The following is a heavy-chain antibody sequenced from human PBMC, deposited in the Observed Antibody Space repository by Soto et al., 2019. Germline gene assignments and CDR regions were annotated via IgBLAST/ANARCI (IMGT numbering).Heavy chain of an antibody. Sequence: SETLSLTCTVSGGSISSYYWSWIRQPARKGLEWIGRIYTSGSTNYNPSLKSRVTMSVDTSKNQFSLKLSSVTAADTAVYYCARNDYSNSYYYYGMDVWGQGTTVTVSS. CDR3: ARNDYSNSYYYYGMDV. CDR1: GGSISSYY. V-gene: IGHV4-4*07. CDR2: IYTSGST. J-gene: IGHJ6*02. D-gene: IGHD4-4*01.